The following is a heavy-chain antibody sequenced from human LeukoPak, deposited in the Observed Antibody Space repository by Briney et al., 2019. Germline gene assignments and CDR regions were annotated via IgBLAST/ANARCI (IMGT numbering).Heavy chain of an antibody. V-gene: IGHV4-61*01. CDR3: ARETSWELGGEWFDY. D-gene: IGHD1-26*01. J-gene: IGHJ4*02. CDR2: IYYSGST. CDR1: GVFVSSGSYY. Sequence: SETLSLTCTVSGVFVSSGSYYWSWIRQPPGKGLEWIGYIYYSGSTNYNPSLKSRVTISVDTSKNQFSLKLSSVTAADTAVYYCARETSWELGGEWFDYWGQGTLVTVSS.